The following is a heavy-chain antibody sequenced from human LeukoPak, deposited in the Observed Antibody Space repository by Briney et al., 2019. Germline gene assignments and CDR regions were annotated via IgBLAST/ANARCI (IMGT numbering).Heavy chain of an antibody. J-gene: IGHJ5*02. CDR2: IYYSGST. Sequence: SGTLSLTCTVSGGSISSSSYYWGWIRQPPGKGLEWIGSIYYSGSTYYNPSLKSRVTISVDTSKNQFSLKLSSVTAADTAVYFCARDKYYFNISGPQTQGRDNWFDPWGQGTLVTVSS. V-gene: IGHV4-39*07. D-gene: IGHD3-22*01. CDR1: GGSISSSSYY. CDR3: ARDKYYFNISGPQTQGRDNWFDP.